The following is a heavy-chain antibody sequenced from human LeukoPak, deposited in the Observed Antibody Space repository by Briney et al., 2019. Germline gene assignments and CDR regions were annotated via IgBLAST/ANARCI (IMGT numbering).Heavy chain of an antibody. J-gene: IGHJ3*02. CDR2: IYYSGST. CDR1: GGSISSYY. D-gene: IGHD4-17*01. V-gene: IGHV4-59*01. CDR3: ARDADYGDYLDAFDI. Sequence: SSETLSLTCTVSGGSISSYYWSWIRQPPGKGLEWIGYIYYSGSTNYNPSLKSRVTISVDTSKNQFSLKLSSVTAADTAVYYCARDADYGDYLDAFDIWGQGTMVTVSS.